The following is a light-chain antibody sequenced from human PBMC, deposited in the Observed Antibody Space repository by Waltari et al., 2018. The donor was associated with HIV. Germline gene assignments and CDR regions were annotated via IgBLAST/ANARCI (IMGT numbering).Light chain of an antibody. Sequence: QTVVTQEPSSSVSPGGTVTLTCGLNSGSVPTSHYPTWYQQTPGQAHCTLIFTPAFRSSGVPVRFAGSILGSKAALTITGAQADDELDYPGWLYMGSDIWLFGGGPGLTVL. CDR3: WLYMGSDIWL. V-gene: IGLV8-61*01. J-gene: IGLJ2*01. CDR2: TPA. CDR1: SGSVPTSHY.